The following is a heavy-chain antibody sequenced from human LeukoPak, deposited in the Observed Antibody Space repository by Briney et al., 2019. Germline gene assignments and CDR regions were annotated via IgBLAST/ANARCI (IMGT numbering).Heavy chain of an antibody. Sequence: SVKVSCKASGGTFSSYAISWVRQAPGQGLEWMGGIIPIFGTANYAQKFQGRVTITADKSTSTVYMELSSLRSEDTAVYYCARGYYGDRFDYWGQGTLVTVSS. D-gene: IGHD4-17*01. CDR2: IIPIFGTA. V-gene: IGHV1-69*06. J-gene: IGHJ4*02. CDR3: ARGYYGDRFDY. CDR1: GGTFSSYA.